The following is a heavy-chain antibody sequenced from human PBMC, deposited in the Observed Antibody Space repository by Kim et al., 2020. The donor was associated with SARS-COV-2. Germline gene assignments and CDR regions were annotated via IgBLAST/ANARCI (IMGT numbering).Heavy chain of an antibody. CDR2: ISYSGSDQ. V-gene: IGHV3-30*04. J-gene: IGHJ6*02. CDR3: ARDPLVRSIYGVLWSGPKDFYYYYTMDV. D-gene: IGHD3-3*01. CDR1: GFTFSTYA. Sequence: GGSLRLSCAASGFTFSTYAMHWVRQTPGKGLEWVAVISYSGSDQYYADSVKGRFTISRDNSKNTLYLQMNSLRPEDRAVYYCARDPLVRSIYGVLWSGPKDFYYYYTMDVGGLGTTVTVS.